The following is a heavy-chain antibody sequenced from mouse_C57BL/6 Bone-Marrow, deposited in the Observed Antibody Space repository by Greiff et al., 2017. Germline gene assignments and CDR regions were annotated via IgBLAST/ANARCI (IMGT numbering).Heavy chain of an antibody. J-gene: IGHJ4*01. D-gene: IGHD2-2*01. CDR3: ARRGYGPYLAMDK. V-gene: IGHV5-15*01. CDR1: GFTFSDYG. Sequence: EVNVVESGGGLVQPGGSLKLSCAASGFTFSDYGMAWVRQAPRKGPEWVAFISNLAYSIYYADTVTGRFTISSENAKNTLYLEMSSRRSEDTAMYYWARRGYGPYLAMDKWGQGTSVPVSS. CDR2: ISNLAYSI.